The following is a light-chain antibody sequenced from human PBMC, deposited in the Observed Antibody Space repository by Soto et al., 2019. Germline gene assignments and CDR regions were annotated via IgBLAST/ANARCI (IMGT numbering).Light chain of an antibody. J-gene: IGLJ1*01. CDR2: DVT. V-gene: IGLV2-14*01. CDR1: SSDVGAYNY. Sequence: QSVLTQPASVSGSPGQSIAISCTGTSSDVGAYNYVSWYQQHPAKAPKLMIYDVTNRPSGVSDRFSGSKSGNTASLTISGLQAEDEADYSCISYTTSSTYVFGSGTKVTVL. CDR3: ISYTTSSTYV.